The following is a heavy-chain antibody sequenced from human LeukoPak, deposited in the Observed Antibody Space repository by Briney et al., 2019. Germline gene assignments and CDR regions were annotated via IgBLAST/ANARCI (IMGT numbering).Heavy chain of an antibody. CDR2: MYVLGNT. CDR1: GFSVSTNY. Sequence: PGGSLRLSCAGTGFSVSTNYMGWVRQAPGQGLQWVSVMYVLGNTYHADSVKGRFTISRDNANDSLYLQMSSLRPEDTAFYYCVRDGGWYKRGLVYHYYYRDVGGKGTTVSVSS. CDR3: VRDGGWYKRGLVYHYYYRDV. J-gene: IGHJ6*03. V-gene: IGHV3-66*01. D-gene: IGHD6-19*01.